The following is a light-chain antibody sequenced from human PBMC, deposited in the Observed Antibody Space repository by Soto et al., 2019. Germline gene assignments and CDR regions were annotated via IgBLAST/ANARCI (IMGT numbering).Light chain of an antibody. CDR1: SGDIGGYNY. Sequence: QSALTQPASVSGSPGQSITISCTGTSGDIGGYNYVSWYQQHPGKAPKLIIFEVSNRPSGISSRFSGSKSGNTASLTISGLQAEDEADYYCASYTSSSTSVIFGRGTKLTVL. CDR3: ASYTSSSTSVI. CDR2: EVS. J-gene: IGLJ2*01. V-gene: IGLV2-14*01.